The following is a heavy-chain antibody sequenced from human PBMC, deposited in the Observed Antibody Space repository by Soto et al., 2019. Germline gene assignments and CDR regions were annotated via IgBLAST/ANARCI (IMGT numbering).Heavy chain of an antibody. CDR1: GFTFSGSA. CDR3: TRRGYDFWSGYDGMDV. V-gene: IGHV3-73*01. D-gene: IGHD3-3*01. J-gene: IGHJ6*02. Sequence: PGGSLRLSCAASGFTFSGSAMHWVRQASGKGLEWVGRIRSKANSYATAYAASVKGRFTISRDDSENTAYLQMNSLKTEDTAVYYCTRRGYDFWSGYDGMDVWGQGTTVTVSS. CDR2: IRSKANSYAT.